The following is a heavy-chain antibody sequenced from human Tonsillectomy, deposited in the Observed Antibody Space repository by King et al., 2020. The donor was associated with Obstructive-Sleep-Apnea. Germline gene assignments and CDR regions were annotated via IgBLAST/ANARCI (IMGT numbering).Heavy chain of an antibody. CDR3: SRLTFSVGEYGDYDPYYGLDV. CDR1: GFTFSGSP. V-gene: IGHV3-73*01. CDR2: IRSKANSDAT. J-gene: IGHJ6*02. D-gene: IGHD4-17*01. Sequence: QLVQSGGGLVQPGGSLKLSCAASGFTFSGSPIHWVRQASGKGLEWVGRIRSKANSDATAYAASVKGRFTISRDDSKNTAYLEMNSLKAEDTAVYYCSRLTFSVGEYGDYDPYYGLDVWGQGTTVTVSS.